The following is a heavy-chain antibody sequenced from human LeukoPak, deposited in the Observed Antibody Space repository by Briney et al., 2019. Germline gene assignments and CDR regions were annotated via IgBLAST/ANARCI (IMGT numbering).Heavy chain of an antibody. Sequence: VASVKVSCKASGYTFTSYAMHWVRQAPGQRLEWMGWINAGNGNTKYSQKFQGRVTITRDTSASTAYMELSSLRSEDTAVYYCARAASPIVVVITHFDYWGQGTLVTVSS. CDR1: GYTFTSYA. V-gene: IGHV1-3*01. J-gene: IGHJ4*02. CDR3: ARAASPIVVVITHFDY. CDR2: INAGNGNT. D-gene: IGHD3-22*01.